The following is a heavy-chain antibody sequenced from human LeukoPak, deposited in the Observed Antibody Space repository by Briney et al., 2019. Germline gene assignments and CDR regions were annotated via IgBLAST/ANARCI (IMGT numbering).Heavy chain of an antibody. V-gene: IGHV3-11*01. Sequence: GGSLRLSCAASGFTFSNYYMNWIRQAPGKGLEWVSYISSSGGSLYHADSVKGRFTISRDNAKNSLYLQMNSLRAEDTAVYYCARDPTHYDDGNAYYGDVFDVWGQGTMVTVSS. D-gene: IGHD3-22*01. CDR3: ARDPTHYDDGNAYYGDVFDV. CDR1: GFTFSNYY. CDR2: ISSSGGSL. J-gene: IGHJ3*01.